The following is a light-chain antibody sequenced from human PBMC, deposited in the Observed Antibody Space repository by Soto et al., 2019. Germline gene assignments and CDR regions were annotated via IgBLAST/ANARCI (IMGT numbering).Light chain of an antibody. Sequence: EIVLTQSPGTLSLSPGERATLSCRASQSVSSSYLAWYQQKPGQAPRLLIYGASSRATGIPDRFSGSGSGTDFTLTIXRLEPEDFAVYYCQQYGSSFTFGQGTRLEMK. J-gene: IGKJ5*01. V-gene: IGKV3-20*01. CDR3: QQYGSSFT. CDR2: GAS. CDR1: QSVSSSY.